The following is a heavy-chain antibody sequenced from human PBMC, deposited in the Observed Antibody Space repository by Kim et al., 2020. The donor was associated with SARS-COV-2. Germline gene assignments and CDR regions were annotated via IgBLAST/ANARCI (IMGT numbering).Heavy chain of an antibody. V-gene: IGHV4-34*01. Sequence: NYTPSLKSRVTISVDTSKNQFSLKLSSVTAADTAVYYCARTTVYYYGMDVWGQGTTVTVSS. J-gene: IGHJ6*02. CDR3: ARTTVYYYGMDV. D-gene: IGHD4-17*01.